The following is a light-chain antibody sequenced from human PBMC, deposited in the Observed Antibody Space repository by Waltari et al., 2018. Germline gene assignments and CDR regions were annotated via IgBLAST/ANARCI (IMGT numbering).Light chain of an antibody. J-gene: IGKJ1*01. CDR2: AAS. V-gene: IGKV3-20*01. CDR3: QNHERLPAT. Sequence: EVVLTQSPRPLSLSPGERATLSCRASQSVSKYLAWYQQRPGQAPRLLIYAASTRATGIPDRFSGSGSGTDFSLTISRLEPEDFAVYYCQNHERLPATFGQGTKVEIK. CDR1: QSVSKY.